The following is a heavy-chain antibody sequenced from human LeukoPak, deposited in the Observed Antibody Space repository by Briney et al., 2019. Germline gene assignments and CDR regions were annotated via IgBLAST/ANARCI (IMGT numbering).Heavy chain of an antibody. CDR2: IYSDNT. V-gene: IGHV3-53*01. CDR1: GFTFSSYD. Sequence: PGGSLRLSCAASGFTFSSYDMTWVRQAPGRGLEWVSFIYSDNTHYSDSVKGRFTISRDNSENILYLQMNSLRAEDTAVYYCARRAGAYSHPYDYWGQGTLVTVSS. D-gene: IGHD4/OR15-4a*01. J-gene: IGHJ4*02. CDR3: ARRAGAYSHPYDY.